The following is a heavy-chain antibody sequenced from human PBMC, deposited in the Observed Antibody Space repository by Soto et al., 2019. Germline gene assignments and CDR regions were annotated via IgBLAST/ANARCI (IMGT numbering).Heavy chain of an antibody. D-gene: IGHD4-17*01. V-gene: IGHV3-33*01. J-gene: IGHJ2*01. CDR3: ARGPRTTVTTWGDWYFDL. Sequence: QVQLVESGGGVVQPGRSLRLSCATSGFTFSSYGMHWVRQGPGKGLEWVAVIWYDGTNKYYADSVNGRFTISRDDSKNTLYLQMNRLRAEDTAVYYWARGPRTTVTTWGDWYFDLWGRGTLVTVSS. CDR2: IWYDGTNK. CDR1: GFTFSSYG.